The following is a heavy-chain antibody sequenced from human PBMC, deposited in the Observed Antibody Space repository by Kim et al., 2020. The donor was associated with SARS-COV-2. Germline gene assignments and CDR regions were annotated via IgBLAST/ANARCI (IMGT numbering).Heavy chain of an antibody. J-gene: IGHJ4*02. V-gene: IGHV3-9*01. CDR3: AKDFDYGGTYYFDY. D-gene: IGHD4-17*01. Sequence: ADSVQGRFTISRDNAKNSLYLQMNSLRAEDTALYYCAKDFDYGGTYYFDYWGQGTLVTVSS.